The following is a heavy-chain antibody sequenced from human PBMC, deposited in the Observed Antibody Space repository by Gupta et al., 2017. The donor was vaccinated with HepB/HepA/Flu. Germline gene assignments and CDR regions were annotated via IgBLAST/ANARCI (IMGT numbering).Heavy chain of an antibody. V-gene: IGHV3-30*18. D-gene: IGHD6-13*01. Sequence: QVQLVESGGGVVQPGRSLRLSCAASGFTFSTYGMHWVRQAPGRGLEWVAGIADDGNNEYYADSVKGRFTISRDNSQNTQFLQMNGLRTEDTAVYYCANGRDYSNSHGAFDIWGQGTMVTVSS. CDR1: GFTFSTYG. J-gene: IGHJ3*02. CDR2: IADDGNNE. CDR3: ANGRDYSNSHGAFDI.